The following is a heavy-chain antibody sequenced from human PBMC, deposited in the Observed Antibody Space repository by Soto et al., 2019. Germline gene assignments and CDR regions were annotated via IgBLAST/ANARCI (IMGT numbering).Heavy chain of an antibody. CDR3: ARIPWHRIAGTVAHDY. CDR2: IWYDGSLK. Sequence: GGSLRLSCAASGFTFSSHGMHWVRQAPGKGLEWVAVIWYDGSLKYYGDSVKGRFTISRDNSKNTVHLQMNSLRAEDTAVYYCARIPWHRIAGTVAHDYWGQGTLVTVSS. J-gene: IGHJ4*02. D-gene: IGHD1-7*01. V-gene: IGHV3-33*01. CDR1: GFTFSSHG.